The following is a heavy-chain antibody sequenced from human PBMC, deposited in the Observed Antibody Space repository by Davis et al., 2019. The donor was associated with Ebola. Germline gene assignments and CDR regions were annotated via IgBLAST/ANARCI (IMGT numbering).Heavy chain of an antibody. D-gene: IGHD5-24*01. Sequence: SETLSLTCTVSGDSISSFYWSWIRQPPGKGLEYIGYMSYSGRTNYNPSLKSRVTLSVDTSRNQFSLKLSAVTAADTAVYYCARARGIEMSTIINVYSYYGMDLWGKGTTVTVSS. CDR1: GDSISSFY. CDR2: MSYSGRT. CDR3: ARARGIEMSTIINVYSYYGMDL. J-gene: IGHJ6*04. V-gene: IGHV4-59*12.